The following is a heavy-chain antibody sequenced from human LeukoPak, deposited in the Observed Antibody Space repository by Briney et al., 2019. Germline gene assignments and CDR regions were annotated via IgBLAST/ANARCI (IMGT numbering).Heavy chain of an antibody. Sequence: GGSLRLSCAASGLTFRTYAMSWVRQAPGKGLEWVANIKQDGSEKYYVDSVKGRFTISRDNAKNSLYLQMNSLRAEDTALYYCARDGAVAAAGKGIDYWGQGTLVTVSS. CDR3: ARDGAVAAAGKGIDY. CDR2: IKQDGSEK. D-gene: IGHD6-13*01. V-gene: IGHV3-7*03. J-gene: IGHJ4*02. CDR1: GLTFRTYA.